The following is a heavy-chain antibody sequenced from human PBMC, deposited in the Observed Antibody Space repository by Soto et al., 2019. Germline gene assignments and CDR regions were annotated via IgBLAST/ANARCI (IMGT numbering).Heavy chain of an antibody. Sequence: QVQLVQSGAEVKKPGASVKVSCKASGYTFTSYGITWVRQAPGQGLEWMGWISAYNGNTKYAQKLQGRVTMTTDTSTSAAEMELRSLRSDETAVDYGACDYRQLGVDYWGQGTLVTVSS. V-gene: IGHV1-18*01. J-gene: IGHJ4*02. CDR2: ISAYNGNT. CDR1: GYTFTSYG. D-gene: IGHD5-18*01. CDR3: ACDYRQLGVDY.